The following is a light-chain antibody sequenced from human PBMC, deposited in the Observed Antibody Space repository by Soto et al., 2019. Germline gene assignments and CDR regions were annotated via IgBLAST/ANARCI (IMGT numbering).Light chain of an antibody. CDR1: SSDVGGYNY. Sequence: QSVLTQPRSVSGSPGQSVTISCTGTSSDVGGYNYVSWYQQHPGKAPKLMIYDVSQRPSGVPDRISGSKSGNTASLTISGLQAEEGGDYYCCSYAGSHFLFGGGTKLTVL. V-gene: IGLV2-11*01. CDR3: CSYAGSHFL. J-gene: IGLJ2*01. CDR2: DVS.